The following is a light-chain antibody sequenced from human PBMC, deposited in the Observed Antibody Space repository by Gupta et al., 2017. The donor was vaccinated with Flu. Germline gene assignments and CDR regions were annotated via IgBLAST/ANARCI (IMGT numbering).Light chain of an antibody. CDR2: LGS. V-gene: IGKV2-28*01. CDR3: MQALQTPPWT. CDR1: QSLLHSNGYNY. J-gene: IGKJ1*01. Sequence: DSVMTQSPLSLPVTPGEPASISCRSSQSLLHSNGYNYLDWYLQKPGQSPQLLIYLGSNRASGVPDRFSGSGSGTDLTLKISRVEAEDVGVYYCMQALQTPPWTFGQGTKVEIK.